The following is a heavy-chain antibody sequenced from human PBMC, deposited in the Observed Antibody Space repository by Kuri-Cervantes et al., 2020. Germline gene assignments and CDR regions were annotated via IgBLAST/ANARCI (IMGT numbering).Heavy chain of an antibody. CDR2: ILPAFGTS. D-gene: IGHD3-22*01. CDR3: WVGYYDSSGYYYVFDY. J-gene: IGHJ4*02. Sequence: SVKVSCKTSGGIFSSHAITWVRQAPGQGLEWMGGILPAFGTSNYAQNFQDRVTITADKSMSTAYMELSSLRSEDTAVYYCWVGYYDSSGYYYVFDYWGQGTLVTVSS. V-gene: IGHV1-69*06. CDR1: GGIFSSHA.